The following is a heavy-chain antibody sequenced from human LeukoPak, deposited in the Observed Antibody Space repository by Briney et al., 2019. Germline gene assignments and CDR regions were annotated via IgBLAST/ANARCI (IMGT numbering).Heavy chain of an antibody. CDR2: IWYDGSNK. CDR3: ARDVDQWLVGVLYY. V-gene: IGHV3-33*01. J-gene: IGHJ4*02. Sequence: GRSLRLSCAASGFTFSSYGMHWVRQAPGKGLEWVAVIWYDGSNKYYADSVKGRFTISRDNSKNTLYLQTNSLRAEDTAVYYCARDVDQWLVGVLYYWGQGTLVTVSS. D-gene: IGHD6-19*01. CDR1: GFTFSSYG.